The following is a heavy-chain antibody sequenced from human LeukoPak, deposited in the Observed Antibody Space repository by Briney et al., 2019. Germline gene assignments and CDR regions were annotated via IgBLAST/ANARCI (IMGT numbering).Heavy chain of an antibody. D-gene: IGHD2-15*01. J-gene: IGHJ2*01. CDR2: MNPNSDYT. CDR1: GYTFTSQD. CDR3: ARAQAVTSWYFDL. V-gene: IGHV1-8*01. Sequence: ASVKVSCKASGYTFTSQDINWVRQAPGQGLEWMGWMNPNSDYTGCEQKFQGRLTMTRDTSHDTAYMELSGLRSEDTAMYCCARAQAVTSWYFDLWGQGTLVIVSS.